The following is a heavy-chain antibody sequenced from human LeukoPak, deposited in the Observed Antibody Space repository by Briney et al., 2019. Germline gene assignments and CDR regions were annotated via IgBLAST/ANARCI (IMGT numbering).Heavy chain of an antibody. D-gene: IGHD3-16*01. V-gene: IGHV3-33*03. CDR3: ARGGGLDV. J-gene: IGHJ6*02. Sequence: GGSLRLSCAASGFTFSSYGIHWVRQAPGKGLEWVAVIWYDGSNKYYADSVKGRFTISRDSAKNSLYLQMSNLRAEDTAVYFCARGGGLDVWGQGATVTVSS. CDR2: IWYDGSNK. CDR1: GFTFSSYG.